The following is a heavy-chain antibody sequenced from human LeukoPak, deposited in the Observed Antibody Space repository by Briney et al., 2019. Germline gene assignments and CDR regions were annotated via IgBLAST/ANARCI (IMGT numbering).Heavy chain of an antibody. CDR1: GFTFLDYA. Sequence: PGGSLRLSCVTSGFTFLDYAVHWVRQAPGKGLEWVAVMSYDGNNNYYVDSVKGRFTLSRDSSKNTLYLQMNSLRPEDTAVYYCTREWGAAADYWGRGTLVTVSS. D-gene: IGHD6-13*01. J-gene: IGHJ4*02. CDR2: MSYDGNNN. V-gene: IGHV3-30-3*01. CDR3: TREWGAAADY.